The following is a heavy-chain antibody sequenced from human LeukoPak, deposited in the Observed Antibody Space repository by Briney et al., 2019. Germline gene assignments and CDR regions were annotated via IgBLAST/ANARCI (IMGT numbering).Heavy chain of an antibody. Sequence: PGGSLRLSCAASGFTFSSYAMSWVRQPPGKGLEWVSGISGSGDNTYYADSVKGRFTISRDNSKKTLYLHLNSLGVEDAAVYYCAKDGYSSIPGFHFEYWGQGTPVTVSS. V-gene: IGHV3-23*01. CDR2: ISGSGDNT. CDR3: AKDGYSSIPGFHFEY. CDR1: GFTFSSYA. J-gene: IGHJ4*02. D-gene: IGHD6-13*01.